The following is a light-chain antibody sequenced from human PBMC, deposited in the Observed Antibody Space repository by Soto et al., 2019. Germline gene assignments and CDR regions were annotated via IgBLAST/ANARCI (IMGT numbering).Light chain of an antibody. J-gene: IGKJ4*01. CDR3: QQYGSSPLT. CDR1: QSVRGNY. V-gene: IGKV3-20*01. CDR2: GAS. Sequence: EIVLTQSPGTLSLSPGERATLSCRASQSVRGNYLAWYQQKPGQAPRLLIYGASSRATGIPHRFSGGGSGTDFTLTISRLEPEDFAVYYCQQYGSSPLTFGGGTKVEIK.